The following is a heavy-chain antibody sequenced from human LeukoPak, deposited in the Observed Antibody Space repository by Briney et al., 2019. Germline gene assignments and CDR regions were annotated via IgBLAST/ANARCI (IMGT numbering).Heavy chain of an antibody. CDR2: IVVGSGNT. J-gene: IGHJ5*02. CDR1: GYTFTISA. V-gene: IGHV1-58*01. Sequence: SVKVSCKASGYTFTISAVQWVRQARGQRLEWIGWIVVGSGNTNYAQKFQERVTITTDMSTSTAYMELSSLRSEDTAVYYCAADRVYYDLLTWSNWFDPWGQGTLVTVSS. CDR3: AADRVYYDLLTWSNWFDP. D-gene: IGHD3-9*01.